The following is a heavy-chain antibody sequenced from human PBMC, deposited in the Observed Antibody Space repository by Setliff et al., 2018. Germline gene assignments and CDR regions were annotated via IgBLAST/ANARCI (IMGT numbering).Heavy chain of an antibody. J-gene: IGHJ3*02. Sequence: PGESLKISCKGSGYSFTSYWIGWVRQMPGKGLEWMGIIYPGDSDTRYSPSFQGQVTTSADKSTSTAYLQWSSLKASDTAMYYCARPTYYYDSSGYPGNAFDIWGQGTMVTVSS. CDR2: IYPGDSDT. CDR3: ARPTYYYDSSGYPGNAFDI. CDR1: GYSFTSYW. D-gene: IGHD3-22*01. V-gene: IGHV5-51*01.